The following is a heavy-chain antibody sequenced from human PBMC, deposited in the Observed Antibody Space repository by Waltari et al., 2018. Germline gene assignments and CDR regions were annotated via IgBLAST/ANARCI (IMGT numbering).Heavy chain of an antibody. Sequence: EVQLVQSGAEVKKPEESLRNSCEAPGDSFTSHWISWVRQMPGKGLEWVGRIDPSDSFRNYGPAFEGHVTISVDQSLRTAYLQWDSLKASDTAIYYCVRHRTTYPLEIDYWGQGTLVTVSS. CDR1: GDSFTSHW. CDR3: VRHRTTYPLEIDY. D-gene: IGHD2-2*01. J-gene: IGHJ4*02. V-gene: IGHV5-10-1*01. CDR2: IDPSDSFR.